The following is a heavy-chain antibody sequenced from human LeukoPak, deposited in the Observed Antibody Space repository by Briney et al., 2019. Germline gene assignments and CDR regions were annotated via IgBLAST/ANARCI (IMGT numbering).Heavy chain of an antibody. V-gene: IGHV3-23*01. J-gene: IGHJ4*02. CDR1: GFTFNNYA. CDR2: ISGSGGST. CDR3: AKVPNYYDSSDRVY. Sequence: PGGSLRLSCAASGFTFNNYAMSWVRQAPGKGLEWVSAISGSGGSTYYADSVKGRFTISRDNSKNTPYLQMNSLRAEDTAVYYCAKVPNYYDSSDRVYWGQGTLVTVSS. D-gene: IGHD3-22*01.